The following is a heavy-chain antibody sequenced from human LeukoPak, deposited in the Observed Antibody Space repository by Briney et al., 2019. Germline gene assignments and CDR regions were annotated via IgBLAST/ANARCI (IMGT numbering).Heavy chain of an antibody. V-gene: IGHV4-4*02. CDR2: VHHSGGT. J-gene: IGHJ4*02. Sequence: SETLSLTCTVSGGSITSDHWSWVRQPPGKGLEWIGQVHHSGGTSYNPSLRSRVTISIDKSENQFSLKLNSVTAADTAVYYCARHGGHYQSDDWGQGTLVTVSS. CDR1: GGSITSDH. D-gene: IGHD2-21*01. CDR3: ARHGGHYQSDD.